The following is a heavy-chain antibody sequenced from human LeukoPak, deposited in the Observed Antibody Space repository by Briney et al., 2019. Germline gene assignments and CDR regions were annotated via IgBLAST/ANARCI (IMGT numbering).Heavy chain of an antibody. Sequence: SVKVSCKASGGTFSSYAISWVRQAPGQGLEWMGRIIPILGIANYAQKFQGRVTITADKSTSTAYMELSSPRSEDTPLYYFASEPSSGEAATERSYYSYGMDGWGKGTTVTAS. CDR1: GGTFSSYA. J-gene: IGHJ6*04. V-gene: IGHV1-69*04. D-gene: IGHD2-15*01. CDR2: IIPILGIA. CDR3: ASEPSSGEAATERSYYSYGMDG.